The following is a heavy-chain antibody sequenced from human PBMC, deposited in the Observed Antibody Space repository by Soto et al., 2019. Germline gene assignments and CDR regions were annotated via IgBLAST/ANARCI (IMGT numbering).Heavy chain of an antibody. CDR1: GFTFSSYG. J-gene: IGHJ6*03. D-gene: IGHD4-4*01. V-gene: IGHV3-33*01. CDR3: ARVPHDYSNYYYYYMDV. Sequence: GGSLRLSCAASGFTFSSYGMHWVRQAPGKGLEWVAVIWYDGSNKYYADSVKGRFTISRDNSKNTLYLQMNSLRAEDTAVYYCARVPHDYSNYYYYYMDVWGKGTTVTVSS. CDR2: IWYDGSNK.